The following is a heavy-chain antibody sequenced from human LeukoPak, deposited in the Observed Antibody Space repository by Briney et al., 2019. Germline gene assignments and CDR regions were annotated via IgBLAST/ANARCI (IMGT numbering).Heavy chain of an antibody. J-gene: IGHJ4*02. V-gene: IGHV4-59*01. CDR1: GASSRTYY. CDR3: VRGQRSYFRAVDD. Sequence: SETLSLTCTVSGASSRTYYWGWIRQPPGKGLEWIVYVHYSGNNNYSPSLKSRVTMSVDTSKNQFSLKVSSVTAADTALYYCVRGQRSYFRAVDDWGQGPLVTVSS. D-gene: IGHD3-10*01. CDR2: VHYSGNN.